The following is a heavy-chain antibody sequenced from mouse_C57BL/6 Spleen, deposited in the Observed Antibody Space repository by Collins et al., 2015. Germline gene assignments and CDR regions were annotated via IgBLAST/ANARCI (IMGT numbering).Heavy chain of an antibody. CDR2: INPSSGDT. D-gene: IGHD2-10*02. CDR1: GYTFTSYY. CDR3: TRSGYGNYFDY. Sequence: QVQLQQSGAELVKPGASVKLSCKASGYTFTSYYIYWVKQRPGQGLEWIGEINPSSGDTNFNEKFNSKATLTVDKSSSTAYMQLSSLTSDDSAVYYRTRSGYGNYFDYWGQGTTLTVSS. J-gene: IGHJ2*01. V-gene: IGHV1S81*02.